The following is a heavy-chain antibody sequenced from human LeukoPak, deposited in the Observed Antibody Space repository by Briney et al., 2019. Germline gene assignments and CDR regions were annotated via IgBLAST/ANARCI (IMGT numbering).Heavy chain of an antibody. V-gene: IGHV1-18*01. D-gene: IGHD2-8*01. J-gene: IGHJ5*02. CDR2: ISAYNGNT. CDR1: GYTFTSYG. Sequence: ASVKVSCTASGYTFTSYGISWVRQAPGQGLEWMGWISAYNGNTNYAQKLQGRVTMTTDASTSTAYMELRSLRSDDTAVYYCARGGYCTNGVCYRDNWFDPWGQGTLVTVSS. CDR3: ARGGYCTNGVCYRDNWFDP.